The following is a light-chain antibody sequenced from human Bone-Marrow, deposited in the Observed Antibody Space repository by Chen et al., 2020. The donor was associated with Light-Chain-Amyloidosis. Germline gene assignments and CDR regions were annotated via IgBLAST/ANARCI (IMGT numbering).Light chain of an antibody. CDR2: EVT. V-gene: IGLV2-8*01. Sequence: QSAPTQPPSASGSLGQSVTISCTGTSRDVGGYDFVYWYQQHPGKAPKLIIYEVTKRPSGVTDRFAGSKSGNTASLTVSGHQAEEEADYFCSSDGGLRFVAFGGGTKLTVL. J-gene: IGLJ2*01. CDR3: SSDGGLRFVA. CDR1: SRDVGGYDF.